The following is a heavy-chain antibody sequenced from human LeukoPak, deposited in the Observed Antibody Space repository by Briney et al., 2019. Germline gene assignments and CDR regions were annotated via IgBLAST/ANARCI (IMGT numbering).Heavy chain of an antibody. CDR3: AREGGYCSSTSCYVLGGYYYYYMDV. CDR2: ISSSGSTI. CDR1: GFTFSDYY. J-gene: IGHJ6*03. Sequence: GGSLRLSCAASGFTFSDYYMSWIRQAPGKGLEWVSYISSSGSTIYYADSVKGRFTISRDNAKNSLYLQMNSLRAEDTAVYYCAREGGYCSSTSCYVLGGYYYYYMDVWGKGTTVTVSS. D-gene: IGHD2-2*01. V-gene: IGHV3-11*04.